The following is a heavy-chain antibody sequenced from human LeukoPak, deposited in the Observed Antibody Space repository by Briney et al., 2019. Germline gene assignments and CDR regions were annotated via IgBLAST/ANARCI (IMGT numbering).Heavy chain of an antibody. CDR2: IDGPTYRT. V-gene: IGHV3-23*01. Sequence: QPGGSLRLSCAASGFTFSSYAMSWVRQAPGKGLEWVSTIDGPTYRTHYADSVMGRFTISRDNSKNTLYLQMNSLRVEDTAVYFCTTWVGAHFDFWGQGTLVTVSS. D-gene: IGHD1-26*01. CDR3: TTWVGAHFDF. CDR1: GFTFSSYA. J-gene: IGHJ4*02.